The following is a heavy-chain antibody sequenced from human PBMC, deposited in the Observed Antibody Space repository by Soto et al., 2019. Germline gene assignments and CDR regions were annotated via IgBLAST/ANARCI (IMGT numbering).Heavy chain of an antibody. J-gene: IGHJ3*02. Sequence: GGSLRLSCAASGFTFSTYWMSWVRQAPGKGLEWVANIKPDGSQKWYVDSVKGRCTISRDNVKNSLYLQMISLRAEDTAMYYCARGDYYDISGPFSDAFDIWGQGTMVTVSS. CDR3: ARGDYYDISGPFSDAFDI. CDR1: GFTFSTYW. CDR2: IKPDGSQK. D-gene: IGHD3-22*01. V-gene: IGHV3-7*04.